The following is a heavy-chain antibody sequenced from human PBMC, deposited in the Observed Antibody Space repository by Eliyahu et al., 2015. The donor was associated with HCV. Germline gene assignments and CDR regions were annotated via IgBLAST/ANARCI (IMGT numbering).Heavy chain of an antibody. J-gene: IGHJ4*02. CDR3: ARERAPYTGYDWFDY. CDR1: EYTFTSNA. D-gene: IGHD5-12*01. Sequence: QVQLVQSGAEVKRPGASXKVSCEAXEYTFTSNALNWVRQAPGQGLEWMGWINPETGNTKYSQKFQPRVTITADTSANTAYMELSSLKSEDTAVYYCARERAPYTGYDWFDYWGQGTLVTVSS. V-gene: IGHV1-3*01. CDR2: INPETGNT.